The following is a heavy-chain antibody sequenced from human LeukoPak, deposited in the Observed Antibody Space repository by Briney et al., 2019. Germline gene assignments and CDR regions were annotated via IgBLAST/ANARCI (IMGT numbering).Heavy chain of an antibody. CDR2: ISGSGGST. V-gene: IGHV3-23*01. CDR1: GFTFSSYA. Sequence: GGSLRLSCAASGFTFSSYAMSWVRQAPGKGLEWVSAISGSGGSTYYADSVKGRFTISRDNSKNTLYLQMNSLRAEDTAVYYCAKRAPLYSSTPGNYFDSWGRGTLVTVSS. J-gene: IGHJ4*02. D-gene: IGHD6-19*01. CDR3: AKRAPLYSSTPGNYFDS.